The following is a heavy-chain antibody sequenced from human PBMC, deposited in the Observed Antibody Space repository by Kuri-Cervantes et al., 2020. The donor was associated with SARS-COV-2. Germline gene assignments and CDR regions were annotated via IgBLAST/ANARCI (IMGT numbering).Heavy chain of an antibody. Sequence: SVKVSCKASGYTFTGYYMHWVRQAPGQGLEWMGGIIPIFGIANYAQKFQGRVTITRDTSASTAYMELSSLRSEDTAVYYCARAGSGWYGRWFDPWGQGTLVTVSS. CDR3: ARAGSGWYGRWFDP. CDR2: IIPIFGIA. CDR1: GYTFTGYY. J-gene: IGHJ5*02. V-gene: IGHV1-69*10. D-gene: IGHD6-19*01.